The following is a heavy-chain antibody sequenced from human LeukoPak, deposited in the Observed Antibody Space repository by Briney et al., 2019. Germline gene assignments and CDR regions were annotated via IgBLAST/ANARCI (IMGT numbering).Heavy chain of an antibody. Sequence: GGSLRLSCAASGFTFSSYSMNWVRQGPGKGLEWVSSISSSSSYIYYAESVKGRCTISRDNAKNSLYLQMNSLRAEDTAVYYCASSRTYYDFRSGYYPRRDAFDIWGQGTIVTVSS. J-gene: IGHJ3*02. V-gene: IGHV3-21*01. CDR3: ASSRTYYDFRSGYYPRRDAFDI. D-gene: IGHD3-3*01. CDR2: ISSSSSYI. CDR1: GFTFSSYS.